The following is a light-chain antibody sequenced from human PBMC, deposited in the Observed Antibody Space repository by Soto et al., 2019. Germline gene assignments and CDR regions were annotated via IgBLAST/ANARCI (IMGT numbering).Light chain of an antibody. CDR1: QSISSW. J-gene: IGKJ1*01. CDR3: QQYNSYSPWT. V-gene: IGKV1-5*01. Sequence: DIQMTQSPSTLSASVGDRGTITCRASQSISSWLAWYQQKPGKAPKLLIYDASSLESGVPSRFSGSGSWTEFTLTISSLQPDDFATYYCQQYNSYSPWTFGQGTKVEIK. CDR2: DAS.